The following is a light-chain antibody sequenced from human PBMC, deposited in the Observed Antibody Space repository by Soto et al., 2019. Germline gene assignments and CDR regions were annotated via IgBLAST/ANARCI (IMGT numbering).Light chain of an antibody. J-gene: IGKJ5*01. CDR3: QQYNNWPPIT. Sequence: DIVLTQSPGTLSLSPGERATLSCRASQSVSSNLAWYQQKPGQAPRLLIYGASTRATGIPARFSGSGSGTEFTLTIRSLQSEDFAVYYCQQYNNWPPITFGQGTRREIK. V-gene: IGKV3-15*01. CDR1: QSVSSN. CDR2: GAS.